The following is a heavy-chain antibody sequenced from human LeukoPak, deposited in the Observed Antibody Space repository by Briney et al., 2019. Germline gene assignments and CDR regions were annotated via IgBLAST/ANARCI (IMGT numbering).Heavy chain of an antibody. Sequence: GGSLRLSCAASGFTFSSYSMNWVRQAPGKGLEWVSSISSSSSYIYYADSVKGRFTISRDNAKNSLYLQMNSLGAEDTAVYYCARDPGWLQLGGYYFDYWGQGTLVTVSS. D-gene: IGHD5-24*01. CDR2: ISSSSSYI. V-gene: IGHV3-21*01. CDR1: GFTFSSYS. CDR3: ARDPGWLQLGGYYFDY. J-gene: IGHJ4*02.